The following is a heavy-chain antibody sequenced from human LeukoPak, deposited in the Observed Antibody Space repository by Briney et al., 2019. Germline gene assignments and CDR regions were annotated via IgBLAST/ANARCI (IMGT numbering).Heavy chain of an antibody. J-gene: IGHJ6*02. D-gene: IGHD1-26*01. V-gene: IGHV4-59*01. CDR3: ARVPRLSGSYYGNYYYGMDV. CDR2: IYYSGST. CDR1: GGSISSYY. Sequence: SETLSLTCTVSGGSISSYYRSWIRQPPGKGLEWIGYIYYSGSTNYNPSLKSRVTISVDTSKNQFSLKLSSVTAADTAVYYCARVPRLSGSYYGNYYYGMDVWGQGTTVTVSS.